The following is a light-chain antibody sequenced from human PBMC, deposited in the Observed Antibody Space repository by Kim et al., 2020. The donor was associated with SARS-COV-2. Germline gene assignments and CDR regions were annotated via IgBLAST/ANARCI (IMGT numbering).Light chain of an antibody. V-gene: IGKV1-6*01. CDR3: LQEYDVPFS. Sequence: GYRITITCRASQDIGPGLAWYQHGPGKAPKLLIYGGSSLHIGVPSRFSGGGSCTHFTLTISRLQHEDYGTYYCLQEYDVPFSFGPVTKVDIK. CDR2: GGS. CDR1: QDIGPG. J-gene: IGKJ3*01.